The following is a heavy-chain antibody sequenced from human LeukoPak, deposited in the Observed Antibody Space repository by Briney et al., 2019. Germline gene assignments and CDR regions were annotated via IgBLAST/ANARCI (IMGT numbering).Heavy chain of an antibody. D-gene: IGHD1-26*01. V-gene: IGHV4-59*01. Sequence: SETLSLTCTVSGGSISSYYLSWIRQPPGKGLEWIGYIYYSGSTNYNPSLKSRVTISVDTSKNQFSLKLSSVTAADTAVYYCARELVGATKAFDYWGQGTLVTVSS. CDR2: IYYSGST. CDR3: ARELVGATKAFDY. CDR1: GGSISSYY. J-gene: IGHJ4*02.